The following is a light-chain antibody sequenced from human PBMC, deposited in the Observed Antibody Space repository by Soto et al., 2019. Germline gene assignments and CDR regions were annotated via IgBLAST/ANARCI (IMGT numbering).Light chain of an antibody. CDR3: QQRSAGVT. Sequence: ERVMTQSPATLSVSPGERATLSCRASQSVSSNLAWYQQKPGPAPRLLIYGASTRATGIPARLSGSGSGTDFTLTISSMEPEDFAVYYCQQRSAGVTFGQGTRLEIK. J-gene: IGKJ5*01. V-gene: IGKV3-15*01. CDR1: QSVSSN. CDR2: GAS.